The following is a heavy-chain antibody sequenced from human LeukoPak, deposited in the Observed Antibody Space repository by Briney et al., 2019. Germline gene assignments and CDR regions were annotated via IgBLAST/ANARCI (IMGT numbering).Heavy chain of an antibody. CDR3: AKGITFGGVIVPMAFDY. Sequence: PGRSLRLSCAASGFTFDDYAMHWVRQAPGKGLEWVSGISWNSGSIGYADSVKGRFTISRDNAKNSLYLQMNSLGAEDMALYYCAKGITFGGVIVPMAFDYWGQGTLVTVSS. J-gene: IGHJ4*02. D-gene: IGHD3-16*02. CDR1: GFTFDDYA. V-gene: IGHV3-9*03. CDR2: ISWNSGSI.